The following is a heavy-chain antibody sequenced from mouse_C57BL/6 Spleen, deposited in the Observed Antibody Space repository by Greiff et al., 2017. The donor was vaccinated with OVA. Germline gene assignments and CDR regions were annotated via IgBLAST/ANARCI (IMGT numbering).Heavy chain of an antibody. V-gene: IGHV14-3*01. J-gene: IGHJ4*01. D-gene: IGHD3-3*01. CDR3: ARWGDTTHAMDY. CDR1: GFTITNTY. CDR2: IDPANGNT. Sequence: VQLKESVAELVRPGASVKLSCTASGFTITNTYMHWVKQRPEQGLEWIGRIDPANGNTKYAPKFQGKATITADTSSNTAYLQLSSLTSADTAIYYCARWGDTTHAMDYWGQGTSVTVSS.